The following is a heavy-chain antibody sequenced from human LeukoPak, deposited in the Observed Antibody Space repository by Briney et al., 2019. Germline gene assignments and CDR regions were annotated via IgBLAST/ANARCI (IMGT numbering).Heavy chain of an antibody. Sequence: ASVKVSCKASGYTFTSYGISWVRQAPGQGLEWMGWISAYNGNTNYAQKLQDRVTMTTDTSTSTAYMELRSLRSDDTAVYYCARAMYYDILTGYRGDDYWGQGTLVTVSS. V-gene: IGHV1-18*01. CDR2: ISAYNGNT. CDR1: GYTFTSYG. J-gene: IGHJ4*02. D-gene: IGHD3-9*01. CDR3: ARAMYYDILTGYRGDDY.